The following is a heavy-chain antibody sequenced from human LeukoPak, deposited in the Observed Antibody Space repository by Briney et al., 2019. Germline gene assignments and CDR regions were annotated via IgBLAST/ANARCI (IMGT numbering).Heavy chain of an antibody. J-gene: IGHJ4*02. CDR1: GFTFSTYG. CDR2: IWYDGSNK. D-gene: IGHD2-21*02. CDR3: ARADCGGDCYSRPDY. Sequence: GGSLRLSCAASGFTFSTYGTHWVRQAPGKGLEWVAVIWYDGSNKYYADSVKGRFTISRDNSKNTLYLQMNSLRAEDTAVYYCARADCGGDCYSRPDYWGQGTLVTVSS. V-gene: IGHV3-33*01.